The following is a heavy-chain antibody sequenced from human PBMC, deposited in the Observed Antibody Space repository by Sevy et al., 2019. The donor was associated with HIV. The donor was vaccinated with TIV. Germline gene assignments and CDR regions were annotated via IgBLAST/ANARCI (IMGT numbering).Heavy chain of an antibody. CDR3: ARELDPVEMATMGVDY. CDR2: IKQDGSEK. J-gene: IGHJ4*02. Sequence: GGSLRLSCAASGFTFSSYWMSWVRQAPGKGLEWVANIKQDGSEKYYVDSVKGRFTISRDNAKNSLYLQMNSLRAEDTAVYYCARELDPVEMATMGVDYWGQGTLVTVSS. D-gene: IGHD5-12*01. CDR1: GFTFSSYW. V-gene: IGHV3-7*01.